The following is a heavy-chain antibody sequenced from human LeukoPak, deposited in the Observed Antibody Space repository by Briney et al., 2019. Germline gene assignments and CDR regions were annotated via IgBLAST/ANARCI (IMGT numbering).Heavy chain of an antibody. CDR2: IYSGGST. J-gene: IGHJ4*02. Sequence: PGGSLRLSCAASGFTVSSNYMSWVRQAPGKGLEGVSVIYSGGSTDYADSVKGRFTISRDNSKNTLYLQMNSLRAEDTAVYYCARNGYYDSSGYYLFDYWGQGTLVTVSS. CDR1: GFTVSSNY. V-gene: IGHV3-53*01. D-gene: IGHD3-22*01. CDR3: ARNGYYDSSGYYLFDY.